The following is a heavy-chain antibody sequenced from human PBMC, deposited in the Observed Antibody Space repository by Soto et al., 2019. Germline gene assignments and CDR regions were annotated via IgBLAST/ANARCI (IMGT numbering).Heavy chain of an antibody. CDR1: GFTFSSYG. CDR2: IWYDGSNK. Sequence: GGSLRLSCAASGFTFSSYGMHWVRQAPGKGLEWVAVIWYDGSNKYYADSVKGRFTISRDNSKNTLYLQMNSLRAEDTAVYYCARGTRVVPAAMDHYYYYYGMDVWGQGTTVTVSS. V-gene: IGHV3-33*01. CDR3: ARGTRVVPAAMDHYYYYYGMDV. J-gene: IGHJ6*02. D-gene: IGHD2-2*01.